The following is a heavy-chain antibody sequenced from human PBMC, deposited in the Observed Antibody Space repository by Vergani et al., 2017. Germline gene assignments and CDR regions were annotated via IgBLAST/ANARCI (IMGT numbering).Heavy chain of an antibody. D-gene: IGHD1-14*01. Sequence: EGQLVESGGGLVKPGGSLRLSCEASGVSFSFYTMNWVRQAPGKGLEWVASISSGNSYIYYADSVKGLFTISRDNAKNSLYLQMTSLTVDDTDLYFGTRDRTGDDSETGDAFDIWGQGTMVTVSS. CDR1: GVSFSFYT. V-gene: IGHV3-21*02. CDR2: ISSGNSYI. CDR3: TRDRTGDDSETGDAFDI. J-gene: IGHJ3*02.